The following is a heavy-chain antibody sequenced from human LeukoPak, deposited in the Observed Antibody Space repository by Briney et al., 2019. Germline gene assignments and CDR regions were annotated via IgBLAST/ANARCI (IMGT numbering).Heavy chain of an antibody. Sequence: GASVKVSCKASGYTFTGYYMHWVRQAPGQGLEWTGWINPNSGGTNYAQKFQGRVTMTRDTSISTAYMELSRLRSDDTAVYYCAREYSGYDGPRDAFDIWGQGTMVTVSS. V-gene: IGHV1-2*02. CDR1: GYTFTGYY. J-gene: IGHJ3*02. D-gene: IGHD5-12*01. CDR2: INPNSGGT. CDR3: AREYSGYDGPRDAFDI.